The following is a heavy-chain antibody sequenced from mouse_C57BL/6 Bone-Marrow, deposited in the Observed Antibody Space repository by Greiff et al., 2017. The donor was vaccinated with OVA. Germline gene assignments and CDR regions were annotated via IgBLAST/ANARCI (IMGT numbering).Heavy chain of an antibody. CDR3: ARSDYGNYGFAY. V-gene: IGHV1-54*01. CDR2: INPGSGGT. D-gene: IGHD2-1*01. J-gene: IGHJ3*01. Sequence: VQLQQSGAELVRPGTSVKVSCKASGYAFTNYLIEWVKQRPGQGLEWIGVINPGSGGTNYNEKFKGKATLTADKSSSTAYMQLSSLPSEDSAVYFCARSDYGNYGFAYWGQGTLVTVSA. CDR1: GYAFTNYL.